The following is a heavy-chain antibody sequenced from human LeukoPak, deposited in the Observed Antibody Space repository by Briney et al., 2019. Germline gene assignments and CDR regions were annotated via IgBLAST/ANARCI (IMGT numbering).Heavy chain of an antibody. Sequence: PSETLSLTCAVYGGTFSGYYWSWIRQPPGKGLEWIGEINHSGNTNYNPSLKSRVTISIDTSKNQFSLKLSSVTAADTALYYCARDSGTTGEVKFDPWGQGTLVTVSS. D-gene: IGHD3-10*01. J-gene: IGHJ5*02. CDR3: ARDSGTTGEVKFDP. CDR2: INHSGNT. V-gene: IGHV4-34*01. CDR1: GGTFSGYY.